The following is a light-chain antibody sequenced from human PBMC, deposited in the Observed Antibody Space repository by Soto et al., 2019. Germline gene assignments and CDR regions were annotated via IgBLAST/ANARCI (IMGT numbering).Light chain of an antibody. J-gene: IGKJ3*01. CDR2: AAS. Sequence: DIQMTQSPSSLSASVGDRVTIACRASQSISSYLNWYQQKPGKAPKLLIYAASSLQSGVPSRFSGSGSGTDFTLTISSLQPEDFATSDCQQSYSSPLNFGPGTKVDIK. CDR3: QQSYSSPLN. V-gene: IGKV1-39*01. CDR1: QSISSY.